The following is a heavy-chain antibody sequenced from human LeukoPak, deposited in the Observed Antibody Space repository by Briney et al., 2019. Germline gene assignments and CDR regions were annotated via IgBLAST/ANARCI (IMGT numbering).Heavy chain of an antibody. CDR3: ARHDGGNPDRYYYYGMDV. CDR2: MNPNSGNT. V-gene: IGHV1-8*01. D-gene: IGHD4-23*01. Sequence: ASVKVSCKASGYTFTSYDINWVRQATGQGLEWMGWMNPNSGNTGYAQKFQGRVTMTRNTSISTAYMELSSLRSEDTAVYYCARHDGGNPDRYYYYGMDVWGQGTTVTVSS. J-gene: IGHJ6*02. CDR1: GYTFTSYD.